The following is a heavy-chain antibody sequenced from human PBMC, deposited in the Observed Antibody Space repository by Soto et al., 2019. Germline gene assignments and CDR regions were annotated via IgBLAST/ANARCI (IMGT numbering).Heavy chain of an antibody. Sequence: GGSLRLSCAASGFTFSSYSINWVRQAPGKGLEWVSSISSSSSYIYYADSVKCRFTISRDNPKNSLYLQMNSLRAEDTAVYYCARDGSHVDYWGQGTLVTVSS. D-gene: IGHD5-12*01. J-gene: IGHJ4*02. CDR3: ARDGSHVDY. V-gene: IGHV3-21*01. CDR2: ISSSSSYI. CDR1: GFTFSSYS.